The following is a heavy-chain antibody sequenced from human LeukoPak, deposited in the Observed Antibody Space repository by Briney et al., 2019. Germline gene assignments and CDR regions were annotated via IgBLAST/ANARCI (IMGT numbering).Heavy chain of an antibody. J-gene: IGHJ4*02. CDR2: IDSGGKT. CDR3: AIERQFSSGWYYFDY. D-gene: IGHD6-19*01. Sequence: GGSLRLSCVASGFTVSNNYMSWVRQVPGKGLEWVSVIDSGGKTYYADSVKGRFTISRDNSKTTVILQMNSLRAEDTAVYYCAIERQFSSGWYYFDYWGQGILVTVSS. CDR1: GFTVSNNY. V-gene: IGHV3-53*01.